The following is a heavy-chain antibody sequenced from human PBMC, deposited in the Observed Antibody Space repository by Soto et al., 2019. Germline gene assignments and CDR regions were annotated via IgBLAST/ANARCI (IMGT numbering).Heavy chain of an antibody. J-gene: IGHJ3*02. CDR2: IYYSGST. CDR3: ARENGYSAFDI. D-gene: IGHD3-22*01. CDR1: GASISSYY. V-gene: IGHV4-59*01. Sequence: SETLSLTCTVSGASISSYYWSWIRQPPGKGLEWIGYIYYSGSTNYNPSLKSRVTISVDTSKNQLSLKVSSVTAADTAVYYCARENGYSAFDIWGQGTMVT.